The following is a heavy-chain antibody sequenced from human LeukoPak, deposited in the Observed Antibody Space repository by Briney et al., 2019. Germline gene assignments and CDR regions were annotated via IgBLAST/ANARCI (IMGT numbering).Heavy chain of an antibody. Sequence: SETLSLTCTVSGGSISSGDYYWSWIRQPPGKGLEWIGYIYYSGSTYYNPSLKSRVTISVVTSKNQFSLKLSSVIAADTAVYYCARAGWDYYDSSGRFDYWGQGTLVTVSS. D-gene: IGHD3-22*01. CDR2: IYYSGST. CDR1: GGSISSGDYY. CDR3: ARAGWDYYDSSGRFDY. J-gene: IGHJ4*02. V-gene: IGHV4-30-4*01.